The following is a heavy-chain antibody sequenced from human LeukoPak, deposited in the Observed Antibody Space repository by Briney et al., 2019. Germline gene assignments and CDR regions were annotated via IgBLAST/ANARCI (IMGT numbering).Heavy chain of an antibody. J-gene: IGHJ4*02. CDR1: GYTFTSYA. Sequence: ASVKVSCKASGYTFTSYAMNWVRQAPGQGLEWMGWINTNTGNPTYAQGFTGRFVFSLDTSVSTAYLQISSLKAEDTAVYYCARCSVTMVRGATFPLGYWGQGTLVTVSS. V-gene: IGHV7-4-1*02. CDR3: ARCSVTMVRGATFPLGY. CDR2: INTNTGNP. D-gene: IGHD3-10*01.